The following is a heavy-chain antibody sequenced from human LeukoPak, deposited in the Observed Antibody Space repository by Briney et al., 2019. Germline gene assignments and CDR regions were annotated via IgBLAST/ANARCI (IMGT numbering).Heavy chain of an antibody. CDR1: GGSFSGYY. CDR2: IYYSGST. V-gene: IGHV4-31*11. Sequence: PSETLSLTCAVYGGSFSGYYWSWIRQHPGKGLEWIGYIYYSGSTYYNPSLKSRVTISVDTSKNQFSLKLSSVTAADTAVYYCARAQTIAARPTYYYYGMDVWGQGTTVTVS. J-gene: IGHJ6*02. D-gene: IGHD6-6*01. CDR3: ARAQTIAARPTYYYYGMDV.